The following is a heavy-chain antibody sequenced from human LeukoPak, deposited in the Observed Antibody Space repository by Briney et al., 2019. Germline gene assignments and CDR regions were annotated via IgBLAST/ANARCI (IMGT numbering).Heavy chain of an antibody. CDR2: VSSSGTYT. D-gene: IGHD5-24*01. J-gene: IGHJ3*02. Sequence: PGGSLRLSCAASGFTFSNYAMSWVRQAPGKGLEWVSGVSSSGTYTYYGDSLKGRITISRDNSKNTLFLQVSSLRAEDTAVYYCAKVDMSTPKDAFDIWGQGTMVTVSS. V-gene: IGHV3-23*01. CDR3: AKVDMSTPKDAFDI. CDR1: GFTFSNYA.